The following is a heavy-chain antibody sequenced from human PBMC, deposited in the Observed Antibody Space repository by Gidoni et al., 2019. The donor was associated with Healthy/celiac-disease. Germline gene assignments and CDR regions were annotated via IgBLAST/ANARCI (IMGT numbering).Heavy chain of an antibody. J-gene: IGHJ5*02. D-gene: IGHD6-13*01. CDR3: ARGRDSSSWYSQRNWFDP. CDR2: INHSGSP. Sequence: QVQLQQLCAGLLKPSEPLSLTCAVYGVSFRGYYWSWIRQPPGKGLEWIGEINHSGSPNYNPSLKSRVTISVDTSKNQFSLKLSSVTAADTAVYYCARGRDSSSWYSQRNWFDPWGQGTLVTVSS. CDR1: GVSFRGYY. V-gene: IGHV4-34*01.